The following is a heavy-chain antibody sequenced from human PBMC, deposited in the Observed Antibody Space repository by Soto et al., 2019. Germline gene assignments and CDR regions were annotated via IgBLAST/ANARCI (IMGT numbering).Heavy chain of an antibody. CDR1: GYTFTSYD. D-gene: IGHD4-17*01. CDR2: MNPNSGNT. Sequence: ASVKVSCKASGYTFTSYDINWVRQANGQGLEWMGWMNPNSGNTGYAQKFQGRVTMTRNTSISTAYMELSSLRSEDTAVYYCARGGWDYGGNYNYYYGMDVWGQGTTVTVSS. CDR3: ARGGWDYGGNYNYYYGMDV. V-gene: IGHV1-8*01. J-gene: IGHJ6*02.